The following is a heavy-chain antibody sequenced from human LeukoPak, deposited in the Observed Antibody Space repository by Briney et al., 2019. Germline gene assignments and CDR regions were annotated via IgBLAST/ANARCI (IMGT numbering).Heavy chain of an antibody. CDR1: GGSISSGGYY. V-gene: IGHV4-30-2*01. D-gene: IGHD3-22*01. CDR3: AGGRDYYDSSGYDDY. J-gene: IGHJ4*02. Sequence: PSETLSLTCTVSGGSISSGGYYWSWIRQPPGKGLEWIGYIYHSGSTYYNPSLKSRVTISVDTSKNQFSLKLSSVTAADTAVYYCAGGRDYYDSSGYDDYWGQGTLVTVSS. CDR2: IYHSGST.